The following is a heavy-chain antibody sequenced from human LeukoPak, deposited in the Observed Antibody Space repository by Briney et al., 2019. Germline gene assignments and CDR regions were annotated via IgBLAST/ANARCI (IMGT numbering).Heavy chain of an antibody. CDR1: GYTFTDYY. CDR2: VDPEDGET. V-gene: IGHV1-69-2*01. J-gene: IGHJ4*02. CDR3: ATDRRADSSGYSFDY. Sequence: ASVKVSCKASGYTFTDYYMHWVQQAPGKGLEWMGLVDPEDGETIYAEKFQGRVTITADTSTDTAYMELSSLRSEDTAVYYCATDRRADSSGYSFDYWGQGTLVTVSS. D-gene: IGHD3-22*01.